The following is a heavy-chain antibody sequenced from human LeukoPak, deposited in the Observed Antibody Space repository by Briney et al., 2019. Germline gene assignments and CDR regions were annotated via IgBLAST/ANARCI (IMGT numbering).Heavy chain of an antibody. CDR1: GYTFTDYY. CDR2: INPNSGDT. D-gene: IGHD2-2*01. V-gene: IGHV1-2*02. CDR3: ARWVWDIVLVPATISDAFDI. Sequence: ASVKVSCKASGYTFTDYYMHWVRQAPGQGLEWMGWINPNSGDTNYAQKFQGRVTMTRDTSISTAYMELSRLRSDDTAVYFCARWVWDIVLVPATISDAFDIWGQGTMVTVSS. J-gene: IGHJ3*02.